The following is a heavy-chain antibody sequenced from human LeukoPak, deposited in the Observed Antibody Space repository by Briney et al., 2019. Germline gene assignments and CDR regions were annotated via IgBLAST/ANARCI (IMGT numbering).Heavy chain of an antibody. CDR2: ISYDGSNQ. CDR1: GFTFSSYA. CDR3: AKGMEGYCSSSSCPGVDY. D-gene: IGHD2-2*01. Sequence: GGSLRLSCAASGFTFSSYAMHWVRQAPGKGLQWVAVISYDGSNQYYADSVKGRFTISRDNSKNTLYLQMNSLRAEDTAVYYCAKGMEGYCSSSSCPGVDYWGQGTLVTVSS. J-gene: IGHJ4*02. V-gene: IGHV3-30*04.